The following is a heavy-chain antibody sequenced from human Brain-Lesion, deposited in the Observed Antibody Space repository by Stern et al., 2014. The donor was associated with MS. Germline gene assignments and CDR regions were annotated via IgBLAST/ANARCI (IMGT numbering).Heavy chain of an antibody. J-gene: IGHJ4*02. CDR1: GNSFTHFY. D-gene: IGHD2-2*01. V-gene: IGHV1-2*04. Sequence: QVQLVQSGAEVKKPGASVRVSCEASGNSFTHFYIHWVRQAPGQGLAWMGWINPNSGGTKFAQKFQGWVTITRDTSMTTAYMEVTSLTSDDTAVYYCARGGRYYADYWGQGTLVTVSS. CDR3: ARGGRYYADY. CDR2: INPNSGGT.